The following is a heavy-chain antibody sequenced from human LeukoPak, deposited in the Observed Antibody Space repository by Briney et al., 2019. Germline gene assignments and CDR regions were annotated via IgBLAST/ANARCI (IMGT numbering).Heavy chain of an antibody. J-gene: IGHJ6*02. D-gene: IGHD3-10*01. CDR1: GFTFSNAW. V-gene: IGHV3-15*01. CDR2: IKSKTDGGTT. Sequence: GGSLRLSCAASGFTFSNAWMSWVRQAPGKGLEWVGRIKSKTDGGTTDYTAPVKGRFTMSRDDSKNTLYLQMNSLKTEGTAVYYCTTGPFDYYGSASYLANGMDVWGQGTTVTVSS. CDR3: TTGPFDYYGSASYLANGMDV.